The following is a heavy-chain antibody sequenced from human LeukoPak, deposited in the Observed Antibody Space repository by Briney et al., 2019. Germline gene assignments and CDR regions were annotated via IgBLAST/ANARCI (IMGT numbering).Heavy chain of an antibody. J-gene: IGHJ6*03. V-gene: IGHV4-59*01. CDR2: VYYTGST. D-gene: IGHD3-22*01. CDR1: GGSISSFH. CDR3: TRDQYHFDRDYFNYYMDV. Sequence: SETLSLTCTVSGGSISSFHWSWIRQPPGKGLEWIGCVYYTGSTNYNPSLKSRVTISVDTSQNQFSLKMNSVTAADTAVYYCTRDQYHFDRDYFNYYMDVWGKGTTVTVSS.